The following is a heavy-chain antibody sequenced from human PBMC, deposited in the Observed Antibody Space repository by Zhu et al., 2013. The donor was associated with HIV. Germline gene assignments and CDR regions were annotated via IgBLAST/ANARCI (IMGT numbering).Heavy chain of an antibody. CDR3: AKDRYGDYAADY. CDR1: GFTFISYG. CDR2: IWYDGSNK. J-gene: IGHJ4*02. V-gene: IGHV3-33*06. Sequence: VQLVESGGGVVQPGRSLRLSCAASGFTFISYGMHWVRQAPGKGLEWVAVIWYDGSNKYYADSVKGRFTISRGNSKNTLYLQMNSLRAEDTAVYYCAKDRYGDYAADYWGQGTLVTVSS. D-gene: IGHD4-17*01.